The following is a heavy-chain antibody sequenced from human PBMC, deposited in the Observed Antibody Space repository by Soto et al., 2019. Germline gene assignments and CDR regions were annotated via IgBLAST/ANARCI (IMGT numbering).Heavy chain of an antibody. CDR2: VIPNLGVT. CDR1: GGTLSSYT. V-gene: IGHV1-69*08. J-gene: IGHJ4*02. CDR3: ARDKGDGSDTSFPVFDY. D-gene: IGHD2-2*01. Sequence: QVQLVQSGAEVKKPGSSVKVSCKASGGTLSSYTFSWVRQAPGQGLEWMGRVIPNLGVTNYAKKFQGRFTIVVDTSTSSAYMELNSLRYEDTAVYYCARDKGDGSDTSFPVFDYCGQGTLVTVSS.